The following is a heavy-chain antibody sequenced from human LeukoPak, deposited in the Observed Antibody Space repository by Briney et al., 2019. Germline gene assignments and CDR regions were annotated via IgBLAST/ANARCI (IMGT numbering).Heavy chain of an antibody. CDR1: GFTFSDYY. V-gene: IGHV3-11*01. J-gene: IGHJ4*02. Sequence: GGSLRLSCAASGFTFSDYYMTWLRQAPGKGLEWLSYIRGGGRTIYYADSVKGRFTISRDNAKNSLFLQMNSLRDEDTAFYYCARGGPYYYDSSGYHGPFDFWGQGTLVTVSS. CDR2: IRGGGRTI. CDR3: ARGGPYYYDSSGYHGPFDF. D-gene: IGHD3-22*01.